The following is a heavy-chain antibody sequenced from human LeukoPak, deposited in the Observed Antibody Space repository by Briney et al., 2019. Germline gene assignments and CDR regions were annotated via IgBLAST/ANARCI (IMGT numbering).Heavy chain of an antibody. D-gene: IGHD3-9*01. Sequence: ASGKVSCKASGYTVTSYGISWVRQAPGQGLEWMGWISAYNGNTDYAQKLQGRVTMTTDTSTSTAYMELRSLRSDDTAVYYCARVGLRYFDWFFSWGQGTLVTVSS. CDR2: ISAYNGNT. CDR1: GYTVTSYG. V-gene: IGHV1-18*01. CDR3: ARVGLRYFDWFFS. J-gene: IGHJ5*01.